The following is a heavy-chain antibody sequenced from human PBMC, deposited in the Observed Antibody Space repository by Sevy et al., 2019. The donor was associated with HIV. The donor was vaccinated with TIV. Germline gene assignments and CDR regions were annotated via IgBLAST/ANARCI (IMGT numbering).Heavy chain of an antibody. CDR3: ARYYYDSSGIDY. CDR2: INSDGSST. J-gene: IGHJ4*02. Sequence: GGSLRLSCTASGFTFSRYWMHWVRQAPGKGLVWVSRINSDGSSTSYADSVKGRFTISRDNPKNTLYLQMNSLRAEDTAVYYCARYYYDSSGIDYWGQRTLVTVSS. CDR1: GFTFSRYW. D-gene: IGHD3-22*01. V-gene: IGHV3-74*01.